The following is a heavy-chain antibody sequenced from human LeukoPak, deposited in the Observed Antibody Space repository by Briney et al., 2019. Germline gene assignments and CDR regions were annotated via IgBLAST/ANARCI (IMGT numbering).Heavy chain of an antibody. CDR2: IWYHGSNK. V-gene: IGHV3-33*06. CDR1: GFTFRSYD. Sequence: GGSLRLSCVASGFTFRSYDMYWVRQAPGKGLEWVALIWYHGSNKDYADSAKGPFTISSDNSKNTLYLQMNSLRAEDTAVYYCAKDRRGDSRPFDYWGQGTLVTVSS. J-gene: IGHJ4*02. CDR3: AKDRRGDSRPFDY. D-gene: IGHD3-22*01.